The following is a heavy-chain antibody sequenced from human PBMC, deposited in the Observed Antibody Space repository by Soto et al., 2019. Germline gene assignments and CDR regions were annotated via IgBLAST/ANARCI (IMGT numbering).Heavy chain of an antibody. CDR3: ARALPHSSWHPGYYYYGMDV. Sequence: ASVKVSCKASGHTFTSYGISWVRQAPGQGLEWMGWISAYNGNTNYAQKLQGRVTMTTDTSTSTAYMELRSLRSDDTAVYYCARALPHSSWHPGYYYYGMDVWGQGTRVTVSS. J-gene: IGHJ6*02. CDR1: GHTFTSYG. CDR2: ISAYNGNT. V-gene: IGHV1-18*01. D-gene: IGHD6-13*01.